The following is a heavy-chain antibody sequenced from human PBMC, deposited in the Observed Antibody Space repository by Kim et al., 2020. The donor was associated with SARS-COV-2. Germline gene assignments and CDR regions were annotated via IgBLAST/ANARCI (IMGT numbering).Heavy chain of an antibody. CDR1: GGTFSSYA. D-gene: IGHD3-9*01. CDR2: IIPIFGTA. Sequence: SVKVSCKASGGTFSSYAISWVRQAPGQGLEWMGGIIPIFGTANYAQKFQGRVTITADESTSTAYMELSSLRSEDTAVYYCARDRPRGDYYDILTGDRYYFDYWGQGTLVTVSS. V-gene: IGHV1-69*13. CDR3: ARDRPRGDYYDILTGDRYYFDY. J-gene: IGHJ4*02.